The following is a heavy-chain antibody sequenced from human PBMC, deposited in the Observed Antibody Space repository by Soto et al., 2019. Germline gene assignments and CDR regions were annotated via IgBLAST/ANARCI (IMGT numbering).Heavy chain of an antibody. V-gene: IGHV3-23*01. CDR2: ISGSGRIT. D-gene: IGHD2-15*01. J-gene: IGHJ4*02. CDR1: GFSFGAYA. CDR3: VKERIELWLIDY. Sequence: GGSLRLSCVASGFSFGAYAMSWVRQSPGKGFEWVSTISGSGRITNYADFVKGRFTTSKDTSTNTLYLHMSSLTADDTAVYYCVKERIELWLIDYWGQGTLVTVSS.